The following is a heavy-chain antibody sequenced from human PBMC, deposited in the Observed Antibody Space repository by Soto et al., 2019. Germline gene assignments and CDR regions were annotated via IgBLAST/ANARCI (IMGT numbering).Heavy chain of an antibody. Sequence: ASVNVSCKASGYTFTSYDIYWVRQATGQGLEWMGWMNPSTGNSGHAQKFQGRVTMTSDTSISTAHMELSSLRSEDTAVYYCARRAETNGWNGFGADKYYFDFWGQGTLVTVSS. CDR2: MNPSTGNS. CDR3: ARRAETNGWNGFGADKYYFDF. V-gene: IGHV1-8*01. J-gene: IGHJ4*02. CDR1: GYTFTSYD. D-gene: IGHD1-1*01.